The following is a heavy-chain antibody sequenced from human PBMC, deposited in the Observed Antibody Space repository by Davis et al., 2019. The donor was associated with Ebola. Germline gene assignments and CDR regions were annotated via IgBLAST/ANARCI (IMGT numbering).Heavy chain of an antibody. Sequence: MPSETLSLTCAVYGGSFSGYYRSWIRQPPGKGLEWIGEINHSGSTNYNPSLKSRVTISVDTSKNQFSLKLSSVTAADTAVYYCARVRGVASYGYPGRFDYWGQGTLVTVSS. CDR1: GGSFSGYY. J-gene: IGHJ4*02. V-gene: IGHV4-34*01. CDR2: INHSGST. CDR3: ARVRGVASYGYPGRFDY. D-gene: IGHD5-18*01.